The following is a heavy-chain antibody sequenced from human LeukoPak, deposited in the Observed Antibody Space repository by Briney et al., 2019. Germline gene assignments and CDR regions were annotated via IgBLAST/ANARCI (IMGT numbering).Heavy chain of an antibody. D-gene: IGHD1-26*01. CDR2: ISGSGDTT. J-gene: IGHJ4*02. V-gene: IGHV3-23*01. CDR3: ASSGSYRFDY. Sequence: GGSLRLSCAASGFTFISYAMSWVRQAPGKGLEWVSAISGSGDTTYSADSVRGRFTISRDNSKNSLYLQMNSLRDEDTAVYYCASSGSYRFDYWGQGTLVTVSS. CDR1: GFTFISYA.